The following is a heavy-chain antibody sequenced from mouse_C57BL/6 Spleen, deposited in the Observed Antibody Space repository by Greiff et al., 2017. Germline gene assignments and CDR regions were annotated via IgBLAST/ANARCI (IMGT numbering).Heavy chain of an antibody. Sequence: EVQLQQSGPELVKPGASVKISCKASGYTFTDYYMNWVKQSHGKSLEWIGDINPNNGGTSYNQKFKGKATLTVDKSSSTAYMELRSLTSEDPAVYYCAREEARYDVFDYWGQGTTLTVSS. V-gene: IGHV1-26*01. J-gene: IGHJ2*01. D-gene: IGHD2-12*01. CDR1: GYTFTDYY. CDR3: AREEARYDVFDY. CDR2: INPNNGGT.